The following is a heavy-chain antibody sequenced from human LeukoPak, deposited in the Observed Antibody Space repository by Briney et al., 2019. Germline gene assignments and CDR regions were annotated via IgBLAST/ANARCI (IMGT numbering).Heavy chain of an antibody. J-gene: IGHJ5*02. D-gene: IGHD3-3*01. CDR2: IYYSGST. CDR1: GGSISSSSYY. V-gene: IGHV4-39*02. Sequence: PSETLSLTCTVSGGSISSSSYYWGWIRQPPGKGPEWIGSIYYSGSTYYNPSLKSRVSISVDTSKNQFSLKLSSVTAADTAVYYCAREVEVEGFWSGQNWFDPWGQGTLVTVSS. CDR3: AREVEVEGFWSGQNWFDP.